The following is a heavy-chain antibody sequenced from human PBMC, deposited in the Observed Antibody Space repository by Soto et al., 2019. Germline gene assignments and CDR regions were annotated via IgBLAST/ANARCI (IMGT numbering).Heavy chain of an antibody. J-gene: IGHJ6*02. V-gene: IGHV3-13*01. D-gene: IGHD6-19*01. CDR2: IGTAGDT. CDR3: ARSSGWPWKSHYGMDV. Sequence: GGSLRLSCAASGFTFSSYDMHWVRQATGKGLEWVSAIGTAGDTYYPGSVKGRFTISRENAKNSLYLQMNSLRAEDTAVYYCARSSGWPWKSHYGMDVWGQGTTVTV. CDR1: GFTFSSYD.